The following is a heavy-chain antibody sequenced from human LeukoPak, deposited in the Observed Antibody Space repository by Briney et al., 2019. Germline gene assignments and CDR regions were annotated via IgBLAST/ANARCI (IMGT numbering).Heavy chain of an antibody. CDR3: ARVGVNGGLRHYMDV. CDR1: GFTFSSYW. Sequence: PGGSLRLSCAASGFTFSSYWMCWVRQAPGKGLEWLANIGQDGTETHYVDSVKGRFTISRDNAKNSLHLQMNSLKAEDTAVYSCARVGVNGGLRHYMDVWGKGTTVTVSS. J-gene: IGHJ6*03. CDR2: IGQDGTET. D-gene: IGHD7-27*01. V-gene: IGHV3-7*01.